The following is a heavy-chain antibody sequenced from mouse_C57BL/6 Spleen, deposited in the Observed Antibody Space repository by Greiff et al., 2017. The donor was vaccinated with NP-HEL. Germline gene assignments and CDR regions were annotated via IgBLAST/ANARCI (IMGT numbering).Heavy chain of an antibody. CDR1: GYTFTSYW. J-gene: IGHJ3*01. V-gene: IGHV1-74*01. CDR2: LHPSDSDT. CDR3: ARFGVFAY. Sequence: QVQLKQPGAELVKPGASVKVSCKASGYTFTSYWMHWVKQRPGQGLEWIGRLHPSDSDTNYNQKFKGKATLTVDKSSRTAYMQLSSLTAEDSAVYYCARFGVFAYWGQGTLVTVSA.